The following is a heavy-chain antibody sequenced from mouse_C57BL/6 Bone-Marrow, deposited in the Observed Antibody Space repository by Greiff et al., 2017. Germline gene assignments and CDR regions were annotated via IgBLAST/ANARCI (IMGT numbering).Heavy chain of an antibody. Sequence: QVQLKQSGPGLVQPSQSLSITCTVSGFSLTSYGVHWVRQPPGKGLEWLGVIWSGGSTDYNAAFISRLSISKDNSKSQVFFKMNSLQADDTAIYYCASSITTVVPYAMDYWGQGTSVTVSS. CDR1: GFSLTSYG. D-gene: IGHD1-1*01. V-gene: IGHV2-4*01. J-gene: IGHJ4*01. CDR2: IWSGGST. CDR3: ASSITTVVPYAMDY.